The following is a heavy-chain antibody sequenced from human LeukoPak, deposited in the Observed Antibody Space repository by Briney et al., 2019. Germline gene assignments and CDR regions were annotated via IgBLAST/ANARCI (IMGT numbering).Heavy chain of an antibody. J-gene: IGHJ3*02. D-gene: IGHD2-2*01. CDR2: ISSSSSYI. CDR1: GFTFSSYS. Sequence: GGSLRLSCAASGFTFSSYSMNWVRQAPGKGLEWVSSISSSSSYIYYADSVKGRFTISRDNAKNSLYLQMNSLRAEDTDVYYCARFPTGYCSSTSCYDAFDIWGQGTMVTVSS. CDR3: ARFPTGYCSSTSCYDAFDI. V-gene: IGHV3-21*01.